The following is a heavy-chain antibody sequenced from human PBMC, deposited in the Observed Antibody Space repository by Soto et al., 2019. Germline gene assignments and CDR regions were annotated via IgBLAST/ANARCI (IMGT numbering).Heavy chain of an antibody. CDR2: LHHSGDT. CDR1: GASIGSGSYS. CDR3: ARFPLWFGELDY. J-gene: IGHJ4*02. V-gene: IGHV4-30-2*01. Sequence: QLQLQGSGSGLVRPSQTLSLTCTVSGASIGSGSYSWNWIRQPPGKGLEWIGYLHHSGDTYFNPSLSPRVRISVDRSNNRFSLKLISVTAADTAVYYCARFPLWFGELDYWGQGALVTVSS. D-gene: IGHD3-10*01.